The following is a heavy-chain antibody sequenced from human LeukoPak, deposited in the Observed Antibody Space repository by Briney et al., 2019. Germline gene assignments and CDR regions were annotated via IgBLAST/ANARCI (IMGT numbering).Heavy chain of an antibody. V-gene: IGHV3-66*02. Sequence: PGGSLRLSCAASGFIVSTNYMGWVRQAPGKGLEWVSVIYSGGDTFYADSVKGRFTISRDSSTNALYLQMNSLRAEDSAVYYCARDSLLGGVVITTWGQGTLVTVSS. CDR2: IYSGGDT. D-gene: IGHD3-22*01. J-gene: IGHJ5*02. CDR1: GFIVSTNY. CDR3: ARDSLLGGVVITT.